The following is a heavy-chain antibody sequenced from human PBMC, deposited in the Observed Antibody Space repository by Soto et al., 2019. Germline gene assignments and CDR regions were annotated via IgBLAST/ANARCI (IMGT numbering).Heavy chain of an antibody. Sequence: SETLSLTCTVSGGSISSSSYYWGWIRQPPGKGLEWIGSIYYSGSTYYNPSLKSRVTISVDTSKNQFSLKLSSVTATDTAVYYCARHAGLVWSSYYYYGMDVWGQGTTVTVSS. J-gene: IGHJ6*02. CDR3: ARHAGLVWSSYYYYGMDV. CDR2: IYYSGST. V-gene: IGHV4-39*01. D-gene: IGHD2-21*01. CDR1: GGSISSSSYY.